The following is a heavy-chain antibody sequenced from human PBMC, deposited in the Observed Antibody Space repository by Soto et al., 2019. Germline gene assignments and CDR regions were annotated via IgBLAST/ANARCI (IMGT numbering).Heavy chain of an antibody. CDR1: GYTFTSYY. V-gene: IGHV1-46*01. J-gene: IGHJ4*02. Sequence: QVQLVQSGAEVKKPGASVKVSCKASGYTFTSYYMHWVRQAPGQGLEWMGIINPSGGSTSYAQKFRGRVTMTRDTSTRTVYMELSSLRSEDTAVYYCAKGPTLSFGVVPGEGDFDYWGQRTLVTVSS. CDR3: AKGPTLSFGVVPGEGDFDY. D-gene: IGHD3-3*01. CDR2: INPSGGST.